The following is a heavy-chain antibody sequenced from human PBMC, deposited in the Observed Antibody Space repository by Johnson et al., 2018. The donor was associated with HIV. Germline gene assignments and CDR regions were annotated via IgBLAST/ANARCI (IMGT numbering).Heavy chain of an antibody. Sequence: VQLVESGGGLVQPGGSLRLSCAASGFTFSRYDMHWVRQATGKGLEWVSAIGTAGDTYYPGSVKGRFTISRENATNSLYLQMNSLRAGDTAVYFCASGIKYWSSTSGPEAHSWSYAFDIWGQGTMVTVSS. CDR3: ASGIKYWSSTSGPEAHSWSYAFDI. CDR1: GFTFSRYD. V-gene: IGHV3-13*01. J-gene: IGHJ3*02. CDR2: IGTAGDT. D-gene: IGHD2-2*01.